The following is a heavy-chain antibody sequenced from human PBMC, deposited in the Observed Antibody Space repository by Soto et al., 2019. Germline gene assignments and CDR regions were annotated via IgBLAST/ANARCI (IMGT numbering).Heavy chain of an antibody. D-gene: IGHD6-19*01. CDR1: TDSISSYY. V-gene: IGHV4-59*13. CDR3: ARSSGWQFDF. Sequence: QVQLQESGPGLVKPSETLSLTCIVSTDSISSYYWSWIRQPPGKGLEWIGYIFDSGTTNYNPSLKSRVTISADTSKNQFSLKLRTMTTADTAVYYCARSSGWQFDFWGQGIMVTVSS. J-gene: IGHJ4*02. CDR2: IFDSGTT.